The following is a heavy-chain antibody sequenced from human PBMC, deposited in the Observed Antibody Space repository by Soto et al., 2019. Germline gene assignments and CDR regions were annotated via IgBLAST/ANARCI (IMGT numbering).Heavy chain of an antibody. CDR3: ARGETVYGGIDY. CDR1: GGSISSYY. V-gene: IGHV4-59*01. Sequence: LSLTCTVSGGSISSYYWSWIRQPPGKGLEWIGYIYYSGSTNYNPSLKSRVTISVDTSKNQFSLKLSSVTAADTAVYYCARGETVYGGIDYWGQGTLVTVSS. D-gene: IGHD2-15*01. J-gene: IGHJ4*02. CDR2: IYYSGST.